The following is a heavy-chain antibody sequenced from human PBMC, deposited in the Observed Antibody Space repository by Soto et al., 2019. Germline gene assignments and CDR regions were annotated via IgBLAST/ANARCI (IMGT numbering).Heavy chain of an antibody. CDR3: ARSPQPYYYDSSGSIDY. Sequence: GAAVKVSCKASGYTFTSYAMHWVRQAPGQSLEWMGWINTGNGNTKYSQKFQGRVTITRDTSATTAYMELSSLRSEDTAMYYCARSPQPYYYDSSGSIDYWR. V-gene: IGHV1-3*04. CDR2: INTGNGNT. D-gene: IGHD3-22*01. J-gene: IGHJ4*01. CDR1: GYTFTSYA.